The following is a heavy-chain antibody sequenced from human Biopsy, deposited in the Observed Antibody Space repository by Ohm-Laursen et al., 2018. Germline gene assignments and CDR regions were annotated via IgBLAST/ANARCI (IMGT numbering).Heavy chain of an antibody. D-gene: IGHD2-8*01. CDR2: ISASGNHI. V-gene: IGHV3-21*01. Sequence: SLRLSCAASGFTFSGFSMNWVRQAPGEGLEWVSSISASGNHIYYTDSVKGRFTVSRDNGKNSVYLQMNSLRVEDTAVYYCARDGEAKYCKHGVCPSDFWGQGTLVTVSS. CDR1: GFTFSGFS. J-gene: IGHJ4*02. CDR3: ARDGEAKYCKHGVCPSDF.